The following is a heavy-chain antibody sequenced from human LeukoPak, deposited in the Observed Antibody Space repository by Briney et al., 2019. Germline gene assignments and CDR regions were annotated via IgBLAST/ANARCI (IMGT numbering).Heavy chain of an antibody. Sequence: ASVKVSCKVSGYTLTELSMHWVRQAPGKGLEWMGGFDPEDGETIYAQKFQGRVTMTEDTSTDTAYMELSSLRSEDTAVYYCATRSGFLEWLFTFDYWGQGTLVTVSS. CDR2: FDPEDGET. D-gene: IGHD3-3*01. V-gene: IGHV1-24*01. CDR3: ATRSGFLEWLFTFDY. CDR1: GYTLTELS. J-gene: IGHJ4*02.